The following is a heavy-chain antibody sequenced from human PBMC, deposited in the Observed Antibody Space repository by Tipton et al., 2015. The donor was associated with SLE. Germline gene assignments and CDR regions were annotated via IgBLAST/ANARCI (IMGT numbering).Heavy chain of an antibody. D-gene: IGHD4-17*01. V-gene: IGHV4-34*01. Sequence: TLSLTCAVYGGSFSGYYWSWIRQPPGKGLEWIGEINHSGSTNYNPSLKSRVTISVDTSKNQFSLKLSSVTAADTAVYYCARDLVDYGDYRDQYFDLWGRGTLVTVSS. CDR3: ARDLVDYGDYRDQYFDL. CDR2: INHSGST. CDR1: GGSFSGYY. J-gene: IGHJ2*01.